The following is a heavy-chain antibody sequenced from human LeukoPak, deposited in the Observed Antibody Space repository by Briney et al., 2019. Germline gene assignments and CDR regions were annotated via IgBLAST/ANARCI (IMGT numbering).Heavy chain of an antibody. CDR2: INHSGST. V-gene: IGHV4-34*01. J-gene: IGHJ5*02. CDR3: ARKYSSSSYNWFDP. CDR1: GGSFSGYY. D-gene: IGHD6-13*01. Sequence: SETLSLTCAVYGGSFSGYYWSWIRQPPGKGLEWIGKINHSGSTNYNPSLKSRVTISVGTSKNQFSLKLSSVTAADTAVYYCARKYSSSSYNWFDPWGQGTLVTVSP.